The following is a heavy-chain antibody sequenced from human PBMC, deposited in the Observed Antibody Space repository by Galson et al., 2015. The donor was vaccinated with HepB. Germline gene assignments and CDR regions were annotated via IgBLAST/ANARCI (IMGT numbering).Heavy chain of an antibody. J-gene: IGHJ4*02. CDR1: GGSFSGYY. CDR2: INHSGST. D-gene: IGHD6-6*01. Sequence: ETLSLTCAVYGGSFSGYYWSWIRQPPGKGLEWIGEINHSGSTNYNPSLKSRVTISVDTSKNQFSLTRSSVTAADTAVYYCARGLRGAARGNFDYWGQGTLVTVSS. CDR3: ARGLRGAARGNFDY. V-gene: IGHV4-34*01.